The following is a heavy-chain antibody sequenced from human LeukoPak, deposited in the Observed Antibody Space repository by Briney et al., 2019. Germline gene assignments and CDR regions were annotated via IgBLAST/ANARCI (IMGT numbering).Heavy chain of an antibody. Sequence: AETLSLTCTVSGGSISGSRYYWGWIRQTPGKGLEWIASWSDSGSTYYNASLRSRLIISVDTSKNQFSLKVISVTAADTAVYYCAAMYTSSHSWGQGTLVTVSS. D-gene: IGHD2-8*01. CDR2: WSDSGST. J-gene: IGHJ5*02. V-gene: IGHV4-39*07. CDR3: AAMYTSSHS. CDR1: GGSISGSRYY.